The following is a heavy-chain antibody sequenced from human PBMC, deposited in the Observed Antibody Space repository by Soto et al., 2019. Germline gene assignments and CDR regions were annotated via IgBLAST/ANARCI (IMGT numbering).Heavy chain of an antibody. V-gene: IGHV3-30*19. J-gene: IGHJ4*02. Sequence: QVQLMESGGGVVQPGTSLRLSCVGSGFTFRSYVIHWVRQDPGKGLEWVALTSYDGSNKYYDDSVKGRFTISRDNSRNTVDLQWDSLSLEDTALYYRARRGTTGGLDVWGQGTLVSVSS. CDR2: TSYDGSNK. D-gene: IGHD3-16*01. CDR1: GFTFRSYV. CDR3: ARRGTTGGLDV.